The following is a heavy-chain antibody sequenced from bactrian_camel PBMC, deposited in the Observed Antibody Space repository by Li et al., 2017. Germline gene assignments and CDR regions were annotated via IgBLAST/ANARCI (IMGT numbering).Heavy chain of an antibody. Sequence: HVQLVESGGGTVQAGGSLRLSCAVSGSTYSDYCMMWFRQAPGKEREGVVDIVSDANTSYADSVKGRFTVSEDNAKNTMFQQMNSLKPEDTGVYYCAEANLSSDGNCNCGSLHDLTSWGQGTQVTVS. CDR3: AEANLSSDGNCNCGSLHDLTS. CDR2: IVSDANT. CDR1: GSTYSDYC. D-gene: IGHD6*01. V-gene: IGHV3S26*01. J-gene: IGHJ6*01.